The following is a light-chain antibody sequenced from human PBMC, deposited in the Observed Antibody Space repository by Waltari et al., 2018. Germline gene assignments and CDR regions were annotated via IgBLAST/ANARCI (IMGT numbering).Light chain of an antibody. CDR3: QQYYSYFT. V-gene: IGKV1-5*01. CDR2: DAF. CDR1: QSIGSL. Sequence: DIQMTQSPSTLSASVGDRVTITCRASQSIGSLLAWYQQKPGKAPKLLIYDAFSLESGVPSRFSGSGSGTEFTLTINSLQPDDFATYSCQQYYSYFTFGGGAKVEIK. J-gene: IGKJ4*01.